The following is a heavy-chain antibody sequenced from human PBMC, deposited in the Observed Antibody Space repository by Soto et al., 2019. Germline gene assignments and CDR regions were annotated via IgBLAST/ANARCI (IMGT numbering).Heavy chain of an antibody. CDR3: ARDWPGYCSSTSCYTAGDWYYYYGMDV. CDR2: IYTSGST. J-gene: IGHJ6*02. V-gene: IGHV4-4*07. D-gene: IGHD2-2*02. Sequence: QVQLQESGPGLVKPSETLSLTCTVSGGSISSYYWSWIRQPAGKGLEWIGRIYTSGSTNYNPSLMHRVTMSLDTSKIQFSLKLSAVTAADTAVYYCARDWPGYCSSTSCYTAGDWYYYYGMDVWGQGTTFTVSS. CDR1: GGSISSYY.